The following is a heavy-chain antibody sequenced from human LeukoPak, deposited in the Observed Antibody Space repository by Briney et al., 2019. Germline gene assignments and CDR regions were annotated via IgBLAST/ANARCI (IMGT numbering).Heavy chain of an antibody. V-gene: IGHV3-48*03. CDR2: ISSSGSTI. CDR1: GFTFSSYE. CDR3: AYVGSGWYEAGYYFDY. J-gene: IGHJ4*02. Sequence: GGSLRLSCAASGFTFSSYEMNWVRQAPGKGLEWVSYISSSGSTIYYADSVKGRFTISRDNAKNSLYLQMNSLRAEDTAVYYCAYVGSGWYEAGYYFDYWGQGTLVTVSS. D-gene: IGHD6-19*01.